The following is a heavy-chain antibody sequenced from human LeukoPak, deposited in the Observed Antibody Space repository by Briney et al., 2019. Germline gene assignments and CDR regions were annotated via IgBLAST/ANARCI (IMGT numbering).Heavy chain of an antibody. CDR2: ISYDGSNK. Sequence: GGSLRLSCAASGFTFSSYGMHWVRQAPGKGLEWVAVISYDGSNKYYADSVKGQFTISRDNSKNTLYLQMNSLRAEDTAVYYCARSARWGYCSGGSCYSRYYFDYWGQGTLVTVSS. CDR3: ARSARWGYCSGGSCYSRYYFDY. J-gene: IGHJ4*02. D-gene: IGHD2-15*01. V-gene: IGHV3-30*03. CDR1: GFTFSSYG.